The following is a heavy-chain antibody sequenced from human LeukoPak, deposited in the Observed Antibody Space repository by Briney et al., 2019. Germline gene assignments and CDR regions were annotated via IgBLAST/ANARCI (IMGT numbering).Heavy chain of an antibody. Sequence: GGSLRLSCAASGFTFSSYAVSWVRQAPGKGLEWVSAISGSGGSTYYADSVKGRFTISRDNSKNTLYLQMNSLRAEDTAVYYCAKGSSSWQMGAFDYWGQGTLVTVSS. J-gene: IGHJ4*02. V-gene: IGHV3-23*01. CDR3: AKGSSSWQMGAFDY. CDR2: ISGSGGST. D-gene: IGHD6-13*01. CDR1: GFTFSSYA.